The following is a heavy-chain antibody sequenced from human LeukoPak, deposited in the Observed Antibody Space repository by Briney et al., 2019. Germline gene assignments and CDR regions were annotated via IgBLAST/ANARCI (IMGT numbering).Heavy chain of an antibody. D-gene: IGHD3-3*01. J-gene: IGHJ4*02. CDR2: IKYDGSEK. Sequence: GGSLRLSCAASGFTFSTYWMTWVRQAPGKGLEWVANIKYDGSEKYYVDSVNGRFTISRDNAKNSLYLQMNSLRAEDTAVYYCARAPREWLLGYYFDYWGQGTLVTVSS. CDR3: ARAPREWLLGYYFDY. CDR1: GFTFSTYW. V-gene: IGHV3-7*01.